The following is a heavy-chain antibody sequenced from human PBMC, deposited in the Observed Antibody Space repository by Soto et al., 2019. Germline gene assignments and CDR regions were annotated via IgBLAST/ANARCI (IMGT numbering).Heavy chain of an antibody. D-gene: IGHD3-22*01. J-gene: IGHJ4*02. CDR3: AKHSSGSYRPFDH. CDR2: ISGSGTVT. V-gene: IGHV3-23*01. CDR1: GFTFSTCA. Sequence: EVQLLESGGGLVQPGESLRLSCATSGFTFSTCAMSWVRQAPGKGLEWVSIISGSGTVTFYADSVKGRFTISRDRSKNTLFLQMNSLRAEDTAVYYCAKHSSGSYRPFDHWGQGALVTVSS.